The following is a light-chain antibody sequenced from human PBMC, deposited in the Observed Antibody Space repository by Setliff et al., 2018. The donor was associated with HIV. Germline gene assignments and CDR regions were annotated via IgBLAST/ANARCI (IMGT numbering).Light chain of an antibody. J-gene: IGLJ1*01. Sequence: QSVLTQPAYVSGSPGRSITISCTGTSSDIGGYDYVSWYQQHPDTAPKVIIYEVSNRPSGVSNRFSGSKSGNTASLTISGLLAEDEADYYCISYADSSALYVFGSGTKVTVL. CDR2: EVS. CDR3: ISYADSSALYV. CDR1: SSDIGGYDY. V-gene: IGLV2-14*01.